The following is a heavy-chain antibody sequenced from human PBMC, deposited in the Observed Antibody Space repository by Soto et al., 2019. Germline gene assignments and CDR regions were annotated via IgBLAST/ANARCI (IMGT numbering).Heavy chain of an antibody. CDR2: IYYSGST. CDR1: GGSLSSGGYY. V-gene: IGHV4-31*03. Sequence: QVQLQESGPGLVEPSQTLSLSCTVSGGSLSSGGYYWSWIRQHPGKGLEWIGFIYYSGSTYYNPSLKSRVTISVDTSQNQFSLKLSSVTAADTAVYYYARDTQRGYSGYFDSWGQGTLVTVSS. D-gene: IGHD5-12*01. J-gene: IGHJ4*02. CDR3: ARDTQRGYSGYFDS.